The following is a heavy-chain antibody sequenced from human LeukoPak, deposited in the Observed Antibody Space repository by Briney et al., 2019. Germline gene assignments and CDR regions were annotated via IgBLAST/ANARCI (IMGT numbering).Heavy chain of an antibody. CDR2: IYYSGST. CDR1: GGSISSYY. J-gene: IGHJ4*02. V-gene: IGHV4-59*08. Sequence: PSETLSLTCTVSGGSISSYYWSWIRQPPGKGLEWIGYIYYSGSTNYNPSLKSRVTISVDTSKNQFSLKLSPVTAADTAVYYCARLSLIMAADYWGQGTLVTVSS. CDR3: ARLSLIMAADY. D-gene: IGHD3-10*01.